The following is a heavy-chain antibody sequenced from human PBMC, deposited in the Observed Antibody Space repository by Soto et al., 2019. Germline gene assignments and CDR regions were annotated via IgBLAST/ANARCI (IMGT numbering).Heavy chain of an antibody. CDR3: ARVITMVEGWFDP. CDR1: GGSISSYY. J-gene: IGHJ5*02. D-gene: IGHD3-10*01. Sequence: SETLSLTCTVSGGSISSYYWSWIRQPPGKGLEWIGYIYYSGSTNYNPSLKSRVTISVDTSKNQFSLKLSSVTAADTAVYYCARVITMVEGWFDPWGQGTLVTVSS. V-gene: IGHV4-59*01. CDR2: IYYSGST.